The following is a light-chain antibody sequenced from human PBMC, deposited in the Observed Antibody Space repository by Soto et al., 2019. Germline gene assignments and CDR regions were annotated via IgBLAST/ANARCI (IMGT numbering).Light chain of an antibody. CDR3: QQYESYPMT. J-gene: IGKJ4*01. V-gene: IGKV1-5*03. CDR2: KAS. CDR1: QSIRSW. Sequence: DSQMTQYPSTLSASIGDRVTITCRAGQSIRSWLAWYQQKPGKAPKLLISKASTLQSGVPPRFSGSGSGTEFALTISSLQPDDVATYYCQQYESYPMTFGGGTKVEI.